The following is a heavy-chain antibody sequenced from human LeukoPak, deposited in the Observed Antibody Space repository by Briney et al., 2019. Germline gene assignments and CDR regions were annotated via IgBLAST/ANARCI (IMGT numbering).Heavy chain of an antibody. CDR1: GFTFSSYS. Sequence: GGSLRLSCAASGFTFSSYSMNWVRQAPGKGLEWVSSISTSSNYIYYADSVKGRFTISRDNAKNSLYLQMNSLRAEDTAMYYCARDAGYCSGGSCFWDAFDIWGQGTMVTVSS. V-gene: IGHV3-21*01. J-gene: IGHJ3*02. CDR2: ISTSSNYI. D-gene: IGHD2-15*01. CDR3: ARDAGYCSGGSCFWDAFDI.